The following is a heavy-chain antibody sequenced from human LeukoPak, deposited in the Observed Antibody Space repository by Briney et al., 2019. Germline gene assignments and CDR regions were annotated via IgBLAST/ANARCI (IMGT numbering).Heavy chain of an antibody. D-gene: IGHD3-10*01. CDR1: GGSISSGGYS. Sequence: SQNLSLTCAVSGGSISSGGYSWSWIRQPPGKGLEWIGYIYHSGSTYYNPSLKSRVTISVDRSKNQFSLKLSSVTAADTAVYYCARTYYYGSGSDAFDIWGQGTMVTVSS. J-gene: IGHJ3*02. V-gene: IGHV4-30-2*01. CDR2: IYHSGST. CDR3: ARTYYYGSGSDAFDI.